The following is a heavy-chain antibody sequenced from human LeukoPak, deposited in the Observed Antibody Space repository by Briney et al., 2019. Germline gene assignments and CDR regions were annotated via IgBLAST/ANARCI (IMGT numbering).Heavy chain of an antibody. CDR1: GYTFTGYY. CDR3: ARAQVGATDAFDI. Sequence: ASVKVSCKASGYTFTGYYMHWVRQAPGQGLEWMGWINTNTGNPTYAQGFTGRFVFSLDTSVSTAYLQISSLKAEDTAVYYCARAQVGATDAFDIWGQGTMVTVSS. J-gene: IGHJ3*02. D-gene: IGHD1-26*01. CDR2: INTNTGNP. V-gene: IGHV7-4-1*02.